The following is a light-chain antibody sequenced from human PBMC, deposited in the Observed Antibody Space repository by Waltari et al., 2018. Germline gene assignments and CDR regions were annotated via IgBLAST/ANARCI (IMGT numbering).Light chain of an antibody. V-gene: IGKV3-11*01. CDR2: DAS. CDR1: QSIRGY. J-gene: IGKJ4*01. Sequence: ETVLTQSPATLSLSPGERATLSCRASQSIRGYLTWYQQKHGQAPKLLIYDASNRATGIPARFSGSGSGTDFTLTISSLEPEDFALYYCQQHSNWPLTFGGGTKVEIK. CDR3: QQHSNWPLT.